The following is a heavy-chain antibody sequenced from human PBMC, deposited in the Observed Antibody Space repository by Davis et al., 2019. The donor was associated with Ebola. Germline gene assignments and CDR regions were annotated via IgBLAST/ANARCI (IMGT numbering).Heavy chain of an antibody. Sequence: ASVKVSCKASGYTFTSYDINWVRQATGQGLEWMGWMNPNSGNTGYAQKFQGRVTMTRDTSTSTAYMELSRLRSDDTAVYYCARGGLRGEDNWFDPWGQGTLVTVSS. J-gene: IGHJ5*02. CDR2: MNPNSGNT. CDR3: ARGGLRGEDNWFDP. V-gene: IGHV1-8*01. CDR1: GYTFTSYD.